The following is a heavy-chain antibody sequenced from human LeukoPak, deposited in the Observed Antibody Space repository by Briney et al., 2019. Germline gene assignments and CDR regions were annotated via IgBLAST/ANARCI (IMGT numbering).Heavy chain of an antibody. CDR2: INNDGSST. Sequence: GGSLRLSCGASGFTFSSYWMHWVRQAPGKGLVWVSRINNDGSSTSYADSVQGRFTISRDNAKNTLYLQMNSLRAEDTALYYCARVARRDYYYYYMDVWGKGTTVTVSS. J-gene: IGHJ6*03. V-gene: IGHV3-74*01. CDR3: ARVARRDYYYYYMDV. CDR1: GFTFSSYW.